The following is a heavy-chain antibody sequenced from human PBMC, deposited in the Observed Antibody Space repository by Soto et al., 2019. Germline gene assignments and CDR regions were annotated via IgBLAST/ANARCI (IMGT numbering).Heavy chain of an antibody. V-gene: IGHV3-23*01. CDR3: AKAYYYGSGSYYNVFDY. J-gene: IGHJ4*02. Sequence: EVQLLESGGGLVQPGGSLRISCAASGFTFSSYAMRWVRQAPGKGLEWVSAISGSGGSTYYADSVKGRFTISRDNSKNTLYLQMNSLRAEDTAVYYCAKAYYYGSGSYYNVFDYWGQGTLVTVSS. CDR1: GFTFSSYA. D-gene: IGHD3-10*01. CDR2: ISGSGGST.